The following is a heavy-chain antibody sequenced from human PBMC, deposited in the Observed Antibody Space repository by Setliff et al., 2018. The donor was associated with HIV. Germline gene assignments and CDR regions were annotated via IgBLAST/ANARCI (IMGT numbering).Heavy chain of an antibody. CDR2: IWYDGSNK. Sequence: GGSLRLSCAGSGFGFSRFGMHWVRQAPGKGLEWVAVIWYDGSNKYYADSVKGRFTISRDNSKNTLCLQMNSLRAEDTAVYYCAKGGRVYDILTGSTWAPDAFDILGQGTMVTV. CDR1: GFGFSRFG. V-gene: IGHV3-30*02. CDR3: AKGGRVYDILTGSTWAPDAFDI. J-gene: IGHJ3*02. D-gene: IGHD3-9*01.